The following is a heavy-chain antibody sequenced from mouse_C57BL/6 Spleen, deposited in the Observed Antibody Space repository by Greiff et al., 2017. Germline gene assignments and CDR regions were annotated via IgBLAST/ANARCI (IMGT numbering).Heavy chain of an antibody. CDR2: IDPSDSYT. CDR3: ARFNGGYSGYCDV. D-gene: IGHD2-3*01. Sequence: QVQLQQPGAELVMPGASVKLSCKASGYTFPSYWLHWVKQRPGQGLEWIGEIDPSDSYTNYNQKFKGKSTLTVDKSSSTAYMQLSSLTSEDSAVYDCARFNGGYSGYCDVWGTGTTVTVSS. J-gene: IGHJ1*03. V-gene: IGHV1-69*01. CDR1: GYTFPSYW.